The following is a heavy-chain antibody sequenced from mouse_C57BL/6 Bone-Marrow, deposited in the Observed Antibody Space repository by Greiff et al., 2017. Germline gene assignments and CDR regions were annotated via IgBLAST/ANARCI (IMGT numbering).Heavy chain of an antibody. CDR3: ARHYYVGAMDY. J-gene: IGHJ4*01. CDR2: ISNGGGST. D-gene: IGHD1-1*01. V-gene: IGHV5-12*01. CDR1: GFTFSDYF. Sequence: EVKLMESGGGLVQPGGSLKLSCAASGFTFSDYFMYWVRQPPEKRLEWVAYISNGGGSTYYPDTVKGRFTISRDKANNTLFLQMSLLKSEDKAIDYCARHYYVGAMDYWGQGTSVTVSS.